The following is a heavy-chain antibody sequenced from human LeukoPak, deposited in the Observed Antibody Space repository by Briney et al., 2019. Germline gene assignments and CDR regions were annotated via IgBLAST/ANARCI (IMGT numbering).Heavy chain of an antibody. CDR2: IIPIFGTA. CDR1: GGTFSSYA. Sequence: SVKVSCKASGGTFSSYAISWVRQAPGQGLEWMGGIIPIFGTANYAQKFQGRVTITADESTNTAYMELSSLRSEDTAVYYCATEERSGGSMNWFDPWGQGTLVTVSS. V-gene: IGHV1-69*13. CDR3: ATEERSGGSMNWFDP. D-gene: IGHD2-15*01. J-gene: IGHJ5*02.